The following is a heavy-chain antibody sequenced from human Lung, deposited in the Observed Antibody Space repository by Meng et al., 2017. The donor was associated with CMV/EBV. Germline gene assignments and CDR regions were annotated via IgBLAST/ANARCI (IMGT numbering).Heavy chain of an antibody. V-gene: IGHV3-7*01. Sequence: GESLKISCAASGFTFSTYWMSWVRQAPGKGLEWVANINQDGTVKYYVGSVKGRFTISRDSAKNSLYLQMNSLRAEATAVYYCARDDPLVRGTGLYDHWGQGTVVTVSS. D-gene: IGHD1-26*01. CDR2: INQDGTVK. J-gene: IGHJ5*02. CDR3: ARDDPLVRGTGLYDH. CDR1: GFTFSTYW.